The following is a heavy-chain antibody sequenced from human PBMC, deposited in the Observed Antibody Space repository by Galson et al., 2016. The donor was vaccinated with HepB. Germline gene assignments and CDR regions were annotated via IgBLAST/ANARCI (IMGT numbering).Heavy chain of an antibody. D-gene: IGHD7-27*01. CDR1: GFIFSTYD. CDR2: IGTADDT. J-gene: IGHJ3*01. V-gene: IGHV3-13*01. Sequence: SLRLSCAASGFIFSTYDMYWVRQVTGKGLEWVSGIGTADDTYYPDSVKGRFIISRENAKNSLYLQMNSLRAGDTAVYYCARVGIRDAFDVWGRGTMVTVSS. CDR3: ARVGIRDAFDV.